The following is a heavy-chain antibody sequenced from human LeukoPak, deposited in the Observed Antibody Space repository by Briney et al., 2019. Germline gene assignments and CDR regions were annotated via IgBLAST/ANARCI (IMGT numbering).Heavy chain of an antibody. CDR3: AKLLNDYGDYTFQH. D-gene: IGHD4-17*01. CDR1: DESFSDFY. J-gene: IGHJ1*01. Sequence: ETLSLTCTVYDESFSDFYWNWIRQAPGKGLEWVSAISGSRGSTYYADSVKGRFTISRDNSKNTLYLQMNSLRADDTAVYYCAKLLNDYGDYTFQHWGQGTLVTVSS. V-gene: IGHV3-23*01. CDR2: ISGSRGST.